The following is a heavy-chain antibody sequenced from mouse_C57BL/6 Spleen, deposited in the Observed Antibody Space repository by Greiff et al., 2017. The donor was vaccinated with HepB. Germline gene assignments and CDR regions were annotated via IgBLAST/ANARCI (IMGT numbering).Heavy chain of an antibody. CDR2: INPNNGGT. CDR3: AKDDSGYYYFDV. D-gene: IGHD2-12*01. J-gene: IGHJ1*03. CDR1: GYTFTDYN. V-gene: IGHV1-18*01. Sequence: EVQLQQSGPELVKPGASVKIPCKASGYTFTDYNMDWVKQSHGKSPEWIGDINPNNGGTIYNQKFKGKATLTVDKSSSTTYMKLHSLTSEDTSVYYCAKDDSGYYYFDVWGTGTTVTVSS.